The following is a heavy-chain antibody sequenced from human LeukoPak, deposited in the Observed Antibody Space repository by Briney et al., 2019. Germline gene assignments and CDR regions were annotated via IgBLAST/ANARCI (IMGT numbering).Heavy chain of an antibody. CDR3: ARGEYCTNGVCYSSWFDP. Sequence: APVKVSCKASGYTFTSYYMHWVRQAPGQGLEWMGIINPSGGSTSYAQKFQGRVTMTRDMSTSTVYMELSSLRSEDTAVYYCARGEYCTNGVCYSSWFDPWGQGTLVTVSS. CDR2: INPSGGST. CDR1: GYTFTSYY. J-gene: IGHJ5*02. D-gene: IGHD2-8*01. V-gene: IGHV1-46*01.